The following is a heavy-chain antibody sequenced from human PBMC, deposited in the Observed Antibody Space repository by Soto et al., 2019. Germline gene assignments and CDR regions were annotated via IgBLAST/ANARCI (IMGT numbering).Heavy chain of an antibody. CDR1: GFTFCRYD. CDR3: ASDSSGYLTEPY. CDR2: ISGSGGST. D-gene: IGHD3-22*01. V-gene: IGHV3-23*01. J-gene: IGHJ4*02. Sequence: PGGSLRLSCAASGFTFCRYDMSCVLQAPGKGLEWVSAISGSGGSTYYADSVKGRFTISRDNSKNTLYLQMNSLRAEDTAVYYCASDSSGYLTEPYWGQGTLVTVSS.